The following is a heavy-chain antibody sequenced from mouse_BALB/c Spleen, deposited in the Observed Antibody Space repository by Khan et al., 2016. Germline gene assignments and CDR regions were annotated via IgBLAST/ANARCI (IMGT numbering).Heavy chain of an antibody. CDR3: ARSDGNFDY. CDR2: INTNTGEP. D-gene: IGHD1-1*01. J-gene: IGHJ2*01. CDR1: GYTFTNYG. V-gene: IGHV9-3*02. Sequence: QIQLVQSGPELKKPGETVKISCKASGYTFTNYGMNWVKQAPGKGLKWMGWINTNTGEPTYAEEFKGRFAFSLETSASTAYLQINNLKNNDAATYFCARSDGNFDYWGQGTTLTVSS.